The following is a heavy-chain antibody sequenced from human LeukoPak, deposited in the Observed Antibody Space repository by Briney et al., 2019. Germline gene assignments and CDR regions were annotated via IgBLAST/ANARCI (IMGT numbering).Heavy chain of an antibody. D-gene: IGHD3/OR15-3a*01. CDR3: AKRGVVIRVILVGFHKEAYYFES. J-gene: IGHJ4*02. Sequence: GGSLRLSCAASGFTFSNYDMSWVRQAPGKGLEWVAGISDSGGSTKYADSVKGRFTIARDNRKNTLYLQMNSLRAEDTAVYFCAKRGVVIRVILVGFHKEAYYFESWGQGALVTVSS. V-gene: IGHV3-23*01. CDR2: ISDSGGST. CDR1: GFTFSNYD.